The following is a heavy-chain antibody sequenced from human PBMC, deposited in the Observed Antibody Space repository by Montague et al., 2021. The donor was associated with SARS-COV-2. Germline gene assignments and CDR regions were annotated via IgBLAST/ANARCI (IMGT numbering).Heavy chain of an antibody. CDR3: ARGPSDTYYYNGMDV. CDR2: IDWEGDK. J-gene: IGHJ6*02. Sequence: PALVKPTQTLTLTCTFSGFSLSTSGMCMTWIRQPPGKALEWLARIDWEGDKYYNTSLKSRLTISKDTSKNLVVPTMTNMDPVDTATYYCARGPSDTYYYNGMDVWGRGTTVTVSS. V-gene: IGHV2-70*11. CDR1: GFSLSTSGMC.